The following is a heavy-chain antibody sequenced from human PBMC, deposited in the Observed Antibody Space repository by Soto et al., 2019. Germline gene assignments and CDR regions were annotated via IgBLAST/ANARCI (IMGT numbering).Heavy chain of an antibody. CDR1: GFTCSRYG. CDR3: ARAAADDYYYYCYMDV. V-gene: IGHV3-33*01. D-gene: IGHD6-25*01. J-gene: IGHJ6*03. Sequence: HPGVSLRLSCAASGFTCSRYGMHWVCQAPGKGLEWVAVIWYDGSNKYYADSVKGRFTISRDNSKNTLYLQMNSLRAEDTAVYYCARAAADDYYYYCYMDVWGKGTTVTVSS. CDR2: IWYDGSNK.